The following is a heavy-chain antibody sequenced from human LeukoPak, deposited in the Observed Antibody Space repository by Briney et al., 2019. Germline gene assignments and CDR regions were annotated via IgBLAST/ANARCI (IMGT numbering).Heavy chain of an antibody. CDR2: IYYSGST. J-gene: IGHJ4*02. CDR3: ASKGRDGYYVAY. CDR1: GGSISSSSYY. Sequence: KASETLSLTCTVSGGSISSSSYYWGWIRQPPGRGLEWIGSIYYSGSTYYNPSLKSRVTISADTSKNQFSLKLSSVTAADTAVYYCASKGRDGYYVAYWGQGTLVTVSS. V-gene: IGHV4-39*01. D-gene: IGHD5-24*01.